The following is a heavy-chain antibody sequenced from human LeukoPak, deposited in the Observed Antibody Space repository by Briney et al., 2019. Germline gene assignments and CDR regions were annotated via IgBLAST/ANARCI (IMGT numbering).Heavy chain of an antibody. CDR2: IYYSGNT. V-gene: IGHV4-39*07. CDR3: ARDRSDNWGLFDY. Sequence: PSETLSLTCAVSGGSISSSPYYWGWIRQPPGKGLEWIGSIYYSGNTYHNPSLKSRVTISVDTSKNQFSLKLSSLTAADTAVYYCARDRSDNWGLFDYWGQGTLLTVSS. J-gene: IGHJ4*02. D-gene: IGHD1-1*01. CDR1: GGSISSSPYY.